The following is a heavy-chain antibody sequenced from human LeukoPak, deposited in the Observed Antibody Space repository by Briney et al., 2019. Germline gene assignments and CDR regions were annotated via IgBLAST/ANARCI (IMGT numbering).Heavy chain of an antibody. D-gene: IGHD3-9*01. CDR2: IIPIFGTA. CDR1: GGTFSSYA. Sequence: SVKVSCKASGGTFSSYAISWVRQAPGQGLEWMGGIIPIFGTANYAQKFQGRVTITTDESTSTAYMELSSLRSEDTAVYYCARADLVYDILTGYNWFDPWGQGTLVTVSS. CDR3: ARADLVYDILTGYNWFDP. V-gene: IGHV1-69*05. J-gene: IGHJ5*02.